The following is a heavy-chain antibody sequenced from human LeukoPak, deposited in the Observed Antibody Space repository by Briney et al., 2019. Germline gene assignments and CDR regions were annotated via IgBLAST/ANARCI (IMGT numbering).Heavy chain of an antibody. V-gene: IGHV3-7*01. D-gene: IGHD7-27*01. CDR1: GFIFSPYG. Sequence: GGSLRLSCAASGFIFSPYGMTWVRQAPGKGLEWVANIKTDGSQIYYVDSVKGRFTISRDNAKNSLYLQMNNLRAEDTAVYYCARDLNWETYWGQGTLVSVSS. J-gene: IGHJ4*02. CDR2: IKTDGSQI. CDR3: ARDLNWETY.